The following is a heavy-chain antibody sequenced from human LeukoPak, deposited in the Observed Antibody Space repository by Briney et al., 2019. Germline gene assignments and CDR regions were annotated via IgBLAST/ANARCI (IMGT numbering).Heavy chain of an antibody. CDR2: IIPKNGGT. V-gene: IGHV1-2*02. CDR1: GYTFTDLY. CDR3: ARAHASLRITMIVVGEHAFDI. J-gene: IGHJ3*02. D-gene: IGHD3-22*01. Sequence: ASVKVSCKASGYTFTDLYIQWVRPDPGQGLEWIGWIIPKNGGTYYEQKLQGRVTMTRDTSISTAYMELSRLRSDDTAVYYCARAHASLRITMIVVGEHAFDIWGQGTMVTVSS.